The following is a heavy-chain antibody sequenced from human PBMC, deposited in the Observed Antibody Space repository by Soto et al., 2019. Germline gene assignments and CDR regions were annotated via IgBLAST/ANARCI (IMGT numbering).Heavy chain of an antibody. D-gene: IGHD4-17*01. CDR3: ARHGTTVTAYWYFDL. CDR1: GGSISSYY. V-gene: IGHV4-59*08. CDR2: IYYSGST. Sequence: SETLSLTCTVSGGSISSYYWSWIRQPPGKGLEWIGYIYYSGSTNYNPSLKSRVTISVDTSKNQFSLKLSSVTAADTAVYYCARHGTTVTAYWYFDLWGRGTLVTVSS. J-gene: IGHJ2*01.